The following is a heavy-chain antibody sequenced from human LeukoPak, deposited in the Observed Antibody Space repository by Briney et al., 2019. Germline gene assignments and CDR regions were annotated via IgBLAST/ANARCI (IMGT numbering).Heavy chain of an antibody. D-gene: IGHD6-13*01. CDR3: AASVQQLPYYFDY. Sequence: GTSVKVSCKASGFTFTSSAIQWVRQARGQRLEWIGWIVVGSGNTNYAQKFQERVTITRDMSTSTAYMELSSLRSEDTAVYYCAASVQQLPYYFDYWGQGTLVTVSS. V-gene: IGHV1-58*02. CDR2: IVVGSGNT. J-gene: IGHJ4*02. CDR1: GFTFTSSA.